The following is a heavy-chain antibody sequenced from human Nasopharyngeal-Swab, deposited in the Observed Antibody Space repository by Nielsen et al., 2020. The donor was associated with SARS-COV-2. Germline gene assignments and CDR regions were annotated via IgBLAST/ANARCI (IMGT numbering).Heavy chain of an antibody. J-gene: IGHJ4*02. V-gene: IGHV4-61*02. Sequence: SETLSPTCTAPGGPISSGSYYWSWIRQPAGKGLEWIGRIYTSGSTNYNPSLKSRVTISVDTSKNQFSLKLSPVTAADTAVYYCARDHAMIIDYWGQGTLVTVSS. CDR1: GGPISSGSYY. CDR2: IYTSGST. CDR3: ARDHAMIIDY. D-gene: IGHD3-22*01.